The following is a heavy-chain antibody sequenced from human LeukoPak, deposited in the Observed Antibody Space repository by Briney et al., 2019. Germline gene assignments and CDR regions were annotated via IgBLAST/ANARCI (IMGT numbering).Heavy chain of an antibody. Sequence: ASVKVSCKASGYTFTSYYMHWVRQAPGQGLEWMGWMNPNSGNTGYAQKFQGRVTITRNTSISTAYMELSSLRSEDTAVYYCARGSGSSWIRDYYYYMDVWGKGTTVTVSS. D-gene: IGHD6-13*01. J-gene: IGHJ6*03. CDR2: MNPNSGNT. CDR1: GYTFTSYY. V-gene: IGHV1-8*03. CDR3: ARGSGSSWIRDYYYYMDV.